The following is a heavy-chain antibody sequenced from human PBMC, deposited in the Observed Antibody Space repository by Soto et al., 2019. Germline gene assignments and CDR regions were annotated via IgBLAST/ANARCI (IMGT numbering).Heavy chain of an antibody. Sequence: QVQLVQSGAEVRKPGSAVRVSCKASGGTFNKYAMNWVRQAPGQGLEWMAGIIPIFETPRYAQQFQGRVTITVDESTTTSYMELSSLRSDDTAIYDCARSIGSGGVMGGFDYWGQGTLVTVAS. CDR3: ARSIGSGGVMGGFDY. CDR1: GGTFNKYA. D-gene: IGHD3-16*01. V-gene: IGHV1-69*01. J-gene: IGHJ4*02. CDR2: IIPIFETP.